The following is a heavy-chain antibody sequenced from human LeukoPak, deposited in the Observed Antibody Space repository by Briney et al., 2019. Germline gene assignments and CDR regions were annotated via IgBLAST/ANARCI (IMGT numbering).Heavy chain of an antibody. CDR3: AKVAPLGSSWYAFNY. Sequence: GSLRLSCAASGFTFSTYAMSWVRQAPGKGLEWVSGISSGGDTTYYSDSVKGRFTISRDNSKNTLSLHMNSLRAEDTAVYYCAKVAPLGSSWYAFNYWGQGTRVTVSS. CDR1: GFTFSTYA. CDR2: ISSGGDTT. V-gene: IGHV3-23*01. J-gene: IGHJ4*02. D-gene: IGHD6-13*01.